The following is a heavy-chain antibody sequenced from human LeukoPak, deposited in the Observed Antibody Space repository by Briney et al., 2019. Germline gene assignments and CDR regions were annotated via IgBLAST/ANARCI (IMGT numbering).Heavy chain of an antibody. CDR2: INPNSGGT. CDR1: GYTFTGYY. CDR3: ASPSEGDDFWSGFDY. V-gene: IGHV1-2*02. D-gene: IGHD3-3*01. J-gene: IGHJ4*02. Sequence: ASVKVSCKASGYTFTGYYMHWVRQAPGQGLEWMGWINPNSGGTNYAQKFQGRVTMTRDTSISTAYMELSRLRSDDTAVYYCASPSEGDDFWSGFDYWGQGTPVTVSS.